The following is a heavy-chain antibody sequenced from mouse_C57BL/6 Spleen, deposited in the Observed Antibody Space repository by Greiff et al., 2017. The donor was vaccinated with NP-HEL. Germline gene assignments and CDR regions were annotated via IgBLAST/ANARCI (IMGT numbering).Heavy chain of an antibody. Sequence: VQLQQSGAELVRPGASVTLSCKASGYTFTDYEMHWVKQTPVHGLEWIGAIDPEPGGTAYNHKFKGKAILTADKSSSTAYMELRSLTSEDAAVYYCTRESPFDYWGQGTTLTVSS. CDR3: TRESPFDY. V-gene: IGHV1-15*01. CDR1: GYTFTDYE. CDR2: IDPEPGGT. J-gene: IGHJ2*01.